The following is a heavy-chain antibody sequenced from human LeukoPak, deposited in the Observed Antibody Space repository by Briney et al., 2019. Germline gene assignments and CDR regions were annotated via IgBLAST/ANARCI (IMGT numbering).Heavy chain of an antibody. Sequence: RSGGSLRLSCAASGFTFSSYGMSWVRQAPGKGLEWVSAISGSGGSTYYADSVKGRFTISRDNSKNTLYLQMNSLRAEDTAVYYCAKDWYYDILTGSFDYWGQGTLVTVSS. V-gene: IGHV3-23*01. CDR2: ISGSGGST. D-gene: IGHD3-9*01. CDR1: GFTFSSYG. J-gene: IGHJ4*02. CDR3: AKDWYYDILTGSFDY.